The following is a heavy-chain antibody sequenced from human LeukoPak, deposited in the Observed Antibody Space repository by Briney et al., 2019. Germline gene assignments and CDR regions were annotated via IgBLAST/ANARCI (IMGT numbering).Heavy chain of an antibody. Sequence: PGGSLRVSCAASGFTFSSYNMNWVRQAPGKGLEWVAFIRYDGSNKYYADSVKGRFTISRDNSKNTLYLQMNSLRAEDTAVYYCATREYSSSWYFDYWGQGTLVTVSS. J-gene: IGHJ4*02. CDR3: ATREYSSSWYFDY. CDR1: GFTFSSYN. V-gene: IGHV3-30*02. CDR2: IRYDGSNK. D-gene: IGHD6-6*01.